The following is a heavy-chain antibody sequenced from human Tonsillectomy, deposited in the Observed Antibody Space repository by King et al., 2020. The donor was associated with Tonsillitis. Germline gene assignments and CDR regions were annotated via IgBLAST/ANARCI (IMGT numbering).Heavy chain of an antibody. D-gene: IGHD3-22*01. CDR1: GYTFTSYA. J-gene: IGHJ5*02. CDR2: INTNTGNP. V-gene: IGHV7-4-1*02. CDR3: ARLAGYYDSSGYYYPPHSWFDP. Sequence: QLVQSGSELKKPGASVKVSCKASGYTFTSYAMNWVRQAPGQGLEWMGWINTNTGNPTYAQGFTGRFVFSLDTSVSTAYLQISSLKAEDTAVYYCARLAGYYDSSGYYYPPHSWFDPWGQGTLVTVSS.